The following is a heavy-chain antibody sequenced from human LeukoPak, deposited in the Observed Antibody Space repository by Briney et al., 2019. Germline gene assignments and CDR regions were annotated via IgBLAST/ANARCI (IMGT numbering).Heavy chain of an antibody. D-gene: IGHD3-9*01. CDR1: GGTFSSYA. CDR3: ARGYYDILTGYYSDVYYFDY. J-gene: IGHJ4*02. CDR2: IIPILGIA. Sequence: ASVKVSCKASGGTFSSYAISWVRQAPGQGLEWMGRIIPILGIANYAQKFQGRVTITADKSTSTAYMELSSLRSEDTAVYYCARGYYDILTGYYSDVYYFDYWGQGTLVTVSS. V-gene: IGHV1-69*04.